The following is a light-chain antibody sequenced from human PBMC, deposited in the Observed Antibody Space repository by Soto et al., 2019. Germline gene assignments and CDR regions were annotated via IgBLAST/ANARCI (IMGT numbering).Light chain of an antibody. J-gene: IGKJ5*01. V-gene: IGKV3-15*01. CDR2: DTS. CDR1: QSVRSN. CDR3: QHYNNWPPIT. Sequence: DIEMTQSPSSLSVSVGDSVTINCRTSQSVRSNLAWYQQKPGQAPRLLIFDTSTRATGIPARFSGSGSGTEFTLTISSLQSEDFAVYYCQHYNNWPPITFDQGTRLEIK.